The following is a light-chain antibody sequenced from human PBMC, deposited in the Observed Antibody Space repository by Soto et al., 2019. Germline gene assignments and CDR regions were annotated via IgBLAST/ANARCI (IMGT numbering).Light chain of an antibody. Sequence: DIQMTQSPSTLSASVGDIVTITCRASQSIRYWMDWYQQKPGKAPTVLIDQASNLEIRVPSRFSGSGSGTEFTLTIGSVQPEDFATYYCQQYSSYSISFGGGTKVEIK. CDR2: QAS. V-gene: IGKV1-5*03. J-gene: IGKJ4*01. CDR1: QSIRYW. CDR3: QQYSSYSIS.